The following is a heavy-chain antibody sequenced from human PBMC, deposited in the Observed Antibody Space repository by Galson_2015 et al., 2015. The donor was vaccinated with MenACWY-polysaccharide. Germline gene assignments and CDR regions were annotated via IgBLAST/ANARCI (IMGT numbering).Heavy chain of an antibody. CDR2: TYYRSNWSS. CDR3: VRGGAAASLLFDP. V-gene: IGHV6-1*01. J-gene: IGHJ5*02. CDR1: GDSVSSNTAA. Sequence: CAISGDSVSSNTAAWNWIRQSPSRGLEWLGRTYYRSNWSSDYALSVRGRITIKADTSKNQFSLQLNSVTPEDTAVYYCVRGGAAASLLFDPRGQGTLVTVSS. D-gene: IGHD2-15*01.